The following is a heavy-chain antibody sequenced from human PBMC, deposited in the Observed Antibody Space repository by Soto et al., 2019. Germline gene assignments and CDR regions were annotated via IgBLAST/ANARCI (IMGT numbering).Heavy chain of an antibody. J-gene: IGHJ4*02. CDR2: ISAYNGNT. V-gene: IGHV1-18*01. CDR1: GYTFTRYG. CDR3: AGASREQQLVN. D-gene: IGHD6-13*01. Sequence: QVQLVQSGAEVKKPGASVKVSCKASGYTFTRYGISWVRQAPGQGLEWMGWISAYNGNTNYAQKLQGRGTMTTDTSTSTADMELRSLRSDDTVVYYCAGASREQQLVNWGQGTLVTVSS.